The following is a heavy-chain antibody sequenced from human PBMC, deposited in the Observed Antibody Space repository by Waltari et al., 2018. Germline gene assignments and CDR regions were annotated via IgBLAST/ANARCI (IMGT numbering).Heavy chain of an antibody. V-gene: IGHV2-5*01. J-gene: IGHJ4*02. CDR2: IYWNDDK. CDR1: GFSLSTSGVG. CDR3: AHIREGYYYGSGSYRYFDY. D-gene: IGHD3-10*01. Sequence: QITLKESGPTLVKPTQTLTLTCTFSGFSLSTSGVGVGWIRQPPGKALEWLALIYWNDDKRYSPSLKSRLTITKDTSKNQVVLTMTNMDPVDTATYYCAHIREGYYYGSGSYRYFDYWGQGTLVTVSS.